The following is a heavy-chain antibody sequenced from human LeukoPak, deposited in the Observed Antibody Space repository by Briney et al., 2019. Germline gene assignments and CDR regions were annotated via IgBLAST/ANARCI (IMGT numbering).Heavy chain of an antibody. J-gene: IGHJ4*02. D-gene: IGHD6-13*01. V-gene: IGHV3-21*01. CDR1: GFTFDSYS. CDR2: ISTSSNYI. CDR3: ARAVSSWYGGFDY. Sequence: GGSLRLSCAASGFTFDSYSMNWVRQAPGKGLEWVSSISTSSNYIYYADSVKGRFTISRDNAKNSLYLQMNSLRAEDTAVYYCARAVSSWYGGFDYWGQGTLVTVSS.